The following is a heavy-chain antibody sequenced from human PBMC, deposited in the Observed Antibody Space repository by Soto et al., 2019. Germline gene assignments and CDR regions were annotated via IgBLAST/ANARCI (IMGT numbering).Heavy chain of an antibody. CDR1: GFTFSSYG. V-gene: IGHV3-33*01. Sequence: QVQLVESGGGVVQPGRSLRLSCAASGFTFSSYGMHWVRQAPGKGLEWVAVIWYDGSNKYYADSVKGRFTISRDNSKKTLYLQMNSLRAEDTAVYYCARDGVAGTLWYYYYGMDVWGQGTTVTVSS. CDR3: ARDGVAGTLWYYYYGMDV. D-gene: IGHD6-19*01. CDR2: IWYDGSNK. J-gene: IGHJ6*02.